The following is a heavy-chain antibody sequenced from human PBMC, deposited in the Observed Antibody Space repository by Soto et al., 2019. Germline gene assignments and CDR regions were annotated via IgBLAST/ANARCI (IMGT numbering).Heavy chain of an antibody. CDR2: IYSGGST. J-gene: IGHJ4*02. Sequence: EVQLVESGGGLVQPGGSLRLSCAASGFTVSSDYMSWVRQAPGTGLEWVSVIYSGGSTYYADSVKGRFTISRHNSKNTLYLQMNSMRAEETAVYYCARAGAGTDYWGQGTLVTVSS. CDR1: GFTVSSDY. CDR3: ARAGAGTDY. D-gene: IGHD6-19*01. V-gene: IGHV3-53*04.